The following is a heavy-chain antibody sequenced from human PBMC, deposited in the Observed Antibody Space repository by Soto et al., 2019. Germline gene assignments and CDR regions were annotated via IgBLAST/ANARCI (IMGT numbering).Heavy chain of an antibody. V-gene: IGHV2-70*01. CDR3: ARNTYYSGYRAPDY. D-gene: IGHD5-12*01. Sequence: SGPTLVNPTQTLTLTCTFSGFSLSTSPMCVTWIRQPPGKALEWLAVIDWDGGKYYTPSLQTRLTISKDTSKNQVFLTMTSMDPVDTATYYCARNTYYSGYRAPDYWGQGTLVTVSS. CDR2: IDWDGGK. J-gene: IGHJ4*02. CDR1: GFSLSTSPMC.